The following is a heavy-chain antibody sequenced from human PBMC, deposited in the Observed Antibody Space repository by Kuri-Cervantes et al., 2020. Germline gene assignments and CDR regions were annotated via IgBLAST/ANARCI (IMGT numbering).Heavy chain of an antibody. Sequence: GKSLKISCAASGFTFSSYAMSWVRQAPGKGLEWVSAISGSGGSTYYADSVKGRFTISRDNSKNTLYLQMDSLRAEDTAVYYRVNRVTMVRGVKGSGYYYGMDVWGQGTTVTVSS. CDR3: VNRVTMVRGVKGSGYYYGMDV. V-gene: IGHV3-23*01. CDR1: GFTFSSYA. CDR2: ISGSGGST. J-gene: IGHJ6*02. D-gene: IGHD3-10*01.